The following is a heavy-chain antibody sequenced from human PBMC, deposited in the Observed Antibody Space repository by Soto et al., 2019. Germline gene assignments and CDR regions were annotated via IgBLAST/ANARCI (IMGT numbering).Heavy chain of an antibody. CDR3: SKLKPRWYQLTGWFDP. CDR2: ISGSGGST. V-gene: IGHV3-23*01. J-gene: IGHJ5*02. CDR1: GLTFRSYA. D-gene: IGHD2-2*01. Sequence: PGGSLILSCAASGLTFRSYAMSWVRQAPGMGLEWVSAISGSGGSTYYADSVKGRFTISRDNSKNTLYLQMNSLRAEDTAVYYCSKLKPRWYQLTGWFDPWGQGTLVTVSS.